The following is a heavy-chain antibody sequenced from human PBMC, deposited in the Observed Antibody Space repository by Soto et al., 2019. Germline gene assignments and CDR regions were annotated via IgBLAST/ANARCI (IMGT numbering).Heavy chain of an antibody. V-gene: IGHV3-23*01. Sequence: PGGSLRLSCEASGFTFSSYGMNWVRQGPGKGLEWVATIARGGDIYYADSVQGRFIISRDTSKNTLFLQMNSLRAEDTALYFCAKDGTTGGQHYYGMDVWGQGTTVTVSS. CDR1: GFTFSSYG. CDR3: AKDGTTGGQHYYGMDV. J-gene: IGHJ6*02. CDR2: IARGGDI. D-gene: IGHD2-15*01.